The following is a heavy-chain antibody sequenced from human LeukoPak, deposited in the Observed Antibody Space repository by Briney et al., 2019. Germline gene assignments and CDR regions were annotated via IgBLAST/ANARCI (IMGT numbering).Heavy chain of an antibody. CDR1: GFTFSDYY. J-gene: IGHJ6*03. CDR3: ARAFTSAYYYMDV. CDR2: ISSSGSTI. Sequence: GGSLRLSCAASGFTFSDYYMSWIRQAPGKGLEWVSYISSSGSTIYYADSVKGRITISRDNAKNSLYLQMNSLRAEDTAVYYCARAFTSAYYYMDVWGKGTTVTVSS. V-gene: IGHV3-11*01.